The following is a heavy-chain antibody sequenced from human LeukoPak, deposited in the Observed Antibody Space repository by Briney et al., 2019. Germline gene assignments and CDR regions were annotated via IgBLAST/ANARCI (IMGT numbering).Heavy chain of an antibody. CDR2: ISGSGGST. CDR3: ARDGYYYDSSGYYYYLDY. CDR1: GFTFNNYA. D-gene: IGHD3-22*01. V-gene: IGHV3-23*01. J-gene: IGHJ4*02. Sequence: GGSLRLSCAASGFTFNNYAMSWVRQAPGKGLEWVSAISGSGGSTYYADPLKGRFTISRDNSKNTLYLQMNSLRAEDTAVYYCARDGYYYDSSGYYYYLDYWGQGTLVTVSS.